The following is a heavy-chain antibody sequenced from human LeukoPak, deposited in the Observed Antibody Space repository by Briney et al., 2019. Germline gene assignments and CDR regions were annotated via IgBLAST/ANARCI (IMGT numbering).Heavy chain of an antibody. CDR1: GFTFSVSA. V-gene: IGHV3-73*01. J-gene: IGHJ5*02. CDR2: VRSRANNYAT. Sequence: GSLKLSCAASGFTFSVSAMHWVRQASGKGLEWVGRVRSRANNYATAYAASVKGRFTISRDDSKNMAYLQMNSLKTEDTAVYYCTRHSEYSSSLSFDPWGQGTLVTVSS. CDR3: TRHSEYSSSLSFDP. D-gene: IGHD6-6*01.